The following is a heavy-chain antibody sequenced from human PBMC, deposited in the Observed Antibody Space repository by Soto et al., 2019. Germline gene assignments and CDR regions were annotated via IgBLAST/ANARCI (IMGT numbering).Heavy chain of an antibody. Sequence: ASVKVSCKASGYTFTSYYIHWVRQAPGQGLEWMAIVNPTGGSTNYAQKFQGRVTVTFDTSTSTVFMELNSLRYEDTAVYYCARHLAAGGSWGQGTLVTVSS. V-gene: IGHV1-46*03. D-gene: IGHD6-25*01. CDR1: GYTFTSYY. CDR3: ARHLAAGGS. J-gene: IGHJ5*02. CDR2: VNPTGGST.